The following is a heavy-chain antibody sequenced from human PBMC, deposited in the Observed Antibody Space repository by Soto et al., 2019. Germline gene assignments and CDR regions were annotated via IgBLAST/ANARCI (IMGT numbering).Heavy chain of an antibody. CDR2: IIPILGIA. CDR1: GGTFSSYT. D-gene: IGHD3-10*01. CDR3: ARVGLWFGELSNNWFDP. V-gene: IGHV1-69*02. J-gene: IGHJ5*02. Sequence: QVQLVQSGAEVKKPGSSVKVSCKASGGTFSSYTISWVRQAPGQGLEWMGRIIPILGIANYAQKFQGRVTITADKSTSTAYMELSSLRSEDTAVYYCARVGLWFGELSNNWFDPWGQGTLVTVSS.